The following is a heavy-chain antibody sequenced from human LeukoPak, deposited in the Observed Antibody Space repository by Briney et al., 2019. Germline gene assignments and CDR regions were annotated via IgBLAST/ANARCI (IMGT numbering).Heavy chain of an antibody. CDR1: GDSVSSNSAA. CDR3: ARAWWVYGSGWGHSFDY. Sequence: SRTLSLTCPISGDSVSSNSAAWNWIRQSPSRGLEWLGWKYYRSKCYNDYAVSVKSRVTINPDTSKNQFSLQLNSVTPEDRAVYYCARAWWVYGSGWGHSFDYWGQGTLVTVSS. J-gene: IGHJ4*02. D-gene: IGHD6-19*01. V-gene: IGHV6-1*01. CDR2: KYYRSKCYN.